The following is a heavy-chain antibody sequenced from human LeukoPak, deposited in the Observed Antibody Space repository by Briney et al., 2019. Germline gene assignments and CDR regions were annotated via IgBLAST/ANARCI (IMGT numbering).Heavy chain of an antibody. CDR1: GFTFSSYS. CDR2: ISGSGDNT. J-gene: IGHJ4*02. Sequence: GGSLRLSCAASGFTFSSYSMNWVRQAPGKGLEWVSGISGSGDNTYYADSVKGRFAISRDNSKNTLYVQVNSLGTEDTAAYYCAKGSYYDSSGSFYFDYWGQGTLVTVSS. CDR3: AKGSYYDSSGSFYFDY. V-gene: IGHV3-23*01. D-gene: IGHD3-22*01.